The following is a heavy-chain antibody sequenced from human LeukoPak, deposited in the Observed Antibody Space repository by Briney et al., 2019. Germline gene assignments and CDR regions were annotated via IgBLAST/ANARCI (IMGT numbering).Heavy chain of an antibody. J-gene: IGHJ5*02. CDR2: ISGYNGHT. D-gene: IGHD3-22*01. CDR1: GYTFTSYG. CDR3: ARDEARYSSGYYPNWFDP. Sequence: ASVKVSCKASGYTFTSYGISWVRQAPGQGLEWMGWISGYNGHTHYAHNLQGRVTMTTDTSTSTAYMELRSLRSDDTAVYYCARDEARYSSGYYPNWFDPWGQGTLVTVSS. V-gene: IGHV1-18*01.